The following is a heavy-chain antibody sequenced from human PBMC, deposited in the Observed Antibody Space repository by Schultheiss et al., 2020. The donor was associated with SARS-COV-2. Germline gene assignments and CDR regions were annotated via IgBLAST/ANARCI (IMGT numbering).Heavy chain of an antibody. CDR3: ARHRSSGWHVGY. J-gene: IGHJ4*02. D-gene: IGHD6-19*01. CDR2: INSDGRTT. Sequence: GGSLRLSCAASGFTVSSNYMSWVRQAPGKGLVWVSRINSDGRTTTYADSVKGRFTISRDNAKNTLYLQMNSLRVEDTAVYYCARHRSSGWHVGYWGQGTLVTVSS. V-gene: IGHV3-74*01. CDR1: GFTVSSNY.